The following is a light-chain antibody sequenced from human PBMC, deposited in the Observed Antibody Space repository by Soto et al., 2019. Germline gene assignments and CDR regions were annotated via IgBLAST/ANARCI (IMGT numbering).Light chain of an antibody. CDR3: GSWDSSLSAYV. Sequence: QPVLAQPRSVSPDPGQKVTISRPRNTSNIGGNSVSWYQQRPGTAPKLLIYDDNKRPSGIPDRFSGSKSGTSATLGITGFQTGDEADYYCGSWDSSLSAYVFGTGTKVTGL. V-gene: IGLV1-51*01. CDR2: DDN. CDR1: TSNIGGNS. J-gene: IGLJ1*01.